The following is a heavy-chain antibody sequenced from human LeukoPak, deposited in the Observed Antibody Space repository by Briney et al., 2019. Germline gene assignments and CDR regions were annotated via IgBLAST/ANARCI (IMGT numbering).Heavy chain of an antibody. Sequence: SMKVSCKASGGTFSSYAISWVRQAPGQGLEWMGGIIPIFGTANYAQKFQGRVTITADESTSTAYMELSSLRSEDTAVYYCARETTIFGVVIAGGYWGQGTLVTVSS. CDR3: ARETTIFGVVIAGGY. V-gene: IGHV1-69*13. J-gene: IGHJ4*02. CDR1: GGTFSSYA. D-gene: IGHD3-3*01. CDR2: IIPIFGTA.